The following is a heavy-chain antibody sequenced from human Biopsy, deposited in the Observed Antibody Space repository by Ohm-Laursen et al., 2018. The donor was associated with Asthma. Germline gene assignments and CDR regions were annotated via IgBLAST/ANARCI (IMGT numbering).Heavy chain of an antibody. Sequence: SVKVSCNASGVALSGYTFERVRQARGLGLGWSAGIVFASGATNYAQNFQDRLTVTRDMAAGSVSMARRGLSSTDTAVYYCAAGRTSLQGESLIWGQGTLVSVSS. CDR1: GVALSGYT. CDR2: IVFASGAT. D-gene: IGHD2/OR15-2a*01. CDR3: AAGRTSLQGESLI. V-gene: IGHV1-58*01. J-gene: IGHJ4*01.